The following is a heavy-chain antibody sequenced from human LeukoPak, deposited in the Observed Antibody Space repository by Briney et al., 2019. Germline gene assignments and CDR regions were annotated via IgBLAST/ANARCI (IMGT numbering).Heavy chain of an antibody. CDR1: GYTFTGYY. D-gene: IGHD4-17*01. CDR2: INAGNGNT. V-gene: IGHV1-3*01. Sequence: GASVKVSCKASGYTFTGYYMHWVRQAPGQRLEWMGWINAGNGNTKYSQKFQGRITITRDTSASTAYMELSSLRSEDTAVYYCARSGITVTTMDNWWFGDWFDPWGQGTLVTVSS. CDR3: ARSGITVTTMDNWWFGDWFDP. J-gene: IGHJ5*02.